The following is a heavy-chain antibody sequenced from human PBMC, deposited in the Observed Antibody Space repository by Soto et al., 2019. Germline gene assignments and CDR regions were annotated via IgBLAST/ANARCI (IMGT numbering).Heavy chain of an antibody. CDR2: IYHSGST. J-gene: IGHJ5*02. V-gene: IGHV4-4*02. Sequence: PSAPLSLTCAVSSCSISSSNWWSWVLQPPGKGLEWIGEIYHSGSTNYNPSVKSRVTISVDKSKNQFSLKLSSVTAADTAVYYCAREVDKVCSGGSCYSNDNWFDPWGQGTLVTVSS. D-gene: IGHD2-15*01. CDR3: AREVDKVCSGGSCYSNDNWFDP. CDR1: SCSISSSNW.